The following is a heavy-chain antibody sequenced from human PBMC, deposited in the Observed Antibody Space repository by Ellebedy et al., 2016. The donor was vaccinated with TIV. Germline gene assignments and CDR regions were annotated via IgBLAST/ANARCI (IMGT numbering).Heavy chain of an antibody. J-gene: IGHJ4*02. CDR1: GFTFSSYG. V-gene: IGHV3-33*01. D-gene: IGHD1-26*01. CDR2: IWYDGGNK. CDR3: ARDRDGGSYCFDC. Sequence: GESLKISCAASGFTFSSYGMHWVRQAPGKGLEWVAVIWYDGGNKYYADTVKGRFTISRDNSKNTLYLQMNSLRAEDTAVYHCARDRDGGSYCFDCWGQGTLVTVSS.